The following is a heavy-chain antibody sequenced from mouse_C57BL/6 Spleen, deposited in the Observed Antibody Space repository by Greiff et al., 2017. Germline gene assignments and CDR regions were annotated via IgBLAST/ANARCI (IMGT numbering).Heavy chain of an antibody. CDR2: IYPGDGDP. J-gene: IGHJ2*01. CDR1: GYAFRSYW. Sequence: VQLQESGAELVKPGASVKISCKASGYAFRSYWMNWVKQRPGKGLEWIGQIYPGDGDPTYNGTFKGQATLTADKSSSTAYMHLSSLTSEDSAVYFCSRLAGRLHYFDYWGQGTTLTVSS. CDR3: SRLAGRLHYFDY. V-gene: IGHV1-80*01. D-gene: IGHD1-1*01.